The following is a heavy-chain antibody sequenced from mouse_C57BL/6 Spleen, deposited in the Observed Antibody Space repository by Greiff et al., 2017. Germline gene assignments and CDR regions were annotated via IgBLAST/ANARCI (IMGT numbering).Heavy chain of an antibody. CDR1: GYTFTDYE. D-gene: IGHD3-2*02. V-gene: IGHV1-15*01. J-gene: IGHJ2*01. CDR3: TKGARDSSGYFEY. Sequence: VQLQQSGAELVRPGASVTLSCKASGYTFTDYEMHWVKQTPVHGLEWIGAIDPETGGTAYNQKFKGKAILTADKSSSTAYMQLRSLTSDDSAVYYCTKGARDSSGYFEYWGKGTTLTVAS. CDR2: IDPETGGT.